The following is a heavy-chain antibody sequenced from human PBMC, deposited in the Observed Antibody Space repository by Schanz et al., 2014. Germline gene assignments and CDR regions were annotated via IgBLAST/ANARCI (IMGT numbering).Heavy chain of an antibody. J-gene: IGHJ4*02. Sequence: QVQLVQSGAEVKKPGASLKISCKASGYTFTNFFLHWVRQAPGQGLEWMGIINPSGGGTSYALRFQDRVTVTRDTSRSTVYMELSSLRSEDTAVYYCARAPTAYSSDTSCLATPFDYWGQGTLGTISS. CDR3: ARAPTAYSSDTSCLATPFDY. D-gene: IGHD2-2*01. CDR2: INPSGGGT. CDR1: GYTFTNFF. V-gene: IGHV1-46*03.